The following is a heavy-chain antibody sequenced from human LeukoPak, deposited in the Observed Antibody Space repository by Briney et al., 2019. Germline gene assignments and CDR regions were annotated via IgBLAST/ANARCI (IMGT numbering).Heavy chain of an antibody. Sequence: KPSETLSLTCTVSGGSISSSSYYWGWIRQPPGKGLEWIGSIYYSGSTYYNPSLKSRVTISVDTSKNQFSLKLSSVTAADTAVYYCARRYHNNHSKNRGDRRGGWFDPWGQGTLVTVSS. CDR2: IYYSGST. D-gene: IGHD3-10*01. CDR3: ARRYHNNHSKNRGDRRGGWFDP. J-gene: IGHJ5*02. CDR1: GGSISSSSYY. V-gene: IGHV4-39*07.